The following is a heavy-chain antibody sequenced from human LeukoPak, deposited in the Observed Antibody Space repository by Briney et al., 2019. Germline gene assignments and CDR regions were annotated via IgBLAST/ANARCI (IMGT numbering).Heavy chain of an antibody. CDR1: GYSITSSSW. J-gene: IGHJ4*02. CDR2: IYHGGTT. V-gene: IGHV4-28*01. Sequence: SETLSLTCAVSGYSITSSSWWGWIRQPPGKGLEWIGYIYHGGTTYYNPSLQSRVTMSVDTSKNQFSLKLSSVTAVDTAVYYCARKENVYYYFDYWGQGTLVTVSS. CDR3: ARKENVYYYFDY. D-gene: IGHD3-10*01.